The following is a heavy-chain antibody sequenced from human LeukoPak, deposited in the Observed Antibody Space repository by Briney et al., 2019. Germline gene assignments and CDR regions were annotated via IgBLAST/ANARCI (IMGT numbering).Heavy chain of an antibody. CDR1: GFTFSSYS. Sequence: GGSLRLSCAASGFTFSSYSMNWVRQAPGKGLEWVSYISSSSSTIYYADSVKGRFTISRDNAKNSLYLQMNSLRAEDTAVYYCARGPRITIFGVAQPKSDYWGQGTLVTVSS. J-gene: IGHJ4*02. CDR2: ISSSSSTI. V-gene: IGHV3-48*01. CDR3: ARGPRITIFGVAQPKSDY. D-gene: IGHD3-3*01.